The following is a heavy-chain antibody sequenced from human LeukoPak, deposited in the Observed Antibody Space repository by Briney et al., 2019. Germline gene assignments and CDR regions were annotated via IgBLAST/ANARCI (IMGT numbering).Heavy chain of an antibody. CDR1: GSSISTGYY. CDR2: SHHSGTT. D-gene: IGHD6-13*01. V-gene: IGHV4-38-2*02. Sequence: SETLSLTCTVSGSSISTGYYWGWNRLSPGRGLEWIGSSHHSGTTYYNPSLKGRVTISMDTSKNQFSLKVTSVTAADTAVYYCVRIGDSSPTWYVAYFDPWGQGALVTVSS. CDR3: VRIGDSSPTWYVAYFDP. J-gene: IGHJ5*02.